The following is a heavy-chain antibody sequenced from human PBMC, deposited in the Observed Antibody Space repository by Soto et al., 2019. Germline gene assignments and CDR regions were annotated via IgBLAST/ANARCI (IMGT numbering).Heavy chain of an antibody. CDR3: ARRCYSVVGATVY. V-gene: IGHV1-8*01. Sequence: QVQLVQSGAEVKMPGASVKVSCKASGYTFTDYGINWVRQANGQGLEWVGWMNPKSGDTVYEQKFQGRVPMTRATSISTAYMELNSLKSEDTAVYYCARRCYSVVGATVYWGQGTLVTVSS. CDR1: GYTFTDYG. J-gene: IGHJ4*02. D-gene: IGHD1-26*01. CDR2: MNPKSGDT.